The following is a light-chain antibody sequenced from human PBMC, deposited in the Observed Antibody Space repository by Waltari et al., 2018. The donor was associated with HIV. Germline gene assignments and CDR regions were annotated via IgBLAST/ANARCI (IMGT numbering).Light chain of an antibody. CDR3: QQSEFVPIT. CDR1: QNINDY. V-gene: IGKV1-39*01. CDR2: AAS. Sequence: DFQMTQSPSSLSASVGDRVTMTCRASQNINDYLNWFQQKPGKAPKPLIFAASALHAGVPSRFSGSGSGTDFTLTISNLQPEDFATYYCQQSEFVPITFGQGTRLEI. J-gene: IGKJ5*01.